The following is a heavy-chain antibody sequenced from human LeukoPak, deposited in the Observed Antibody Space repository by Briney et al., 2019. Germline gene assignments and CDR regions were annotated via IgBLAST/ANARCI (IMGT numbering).Heavy chain of an antibody. CDR2: ISAYNGNT. Sequence: GASVKVSCKASGYTFTSYGISWVRRAPGQGLEWMGWISAYNGNTNYAQKFQGRVTMTRDTSISTAYMELSRLRSDDTAVYYCARVGDSSGLDYWGQGTLVTVSS. V-gene: IGHV1-18*01. D-gene: IGHD3-22*01. CDR3: ARVGDSSGLDY. CDR1: GYTFTSYG. J-gene: IGHJ4*02.